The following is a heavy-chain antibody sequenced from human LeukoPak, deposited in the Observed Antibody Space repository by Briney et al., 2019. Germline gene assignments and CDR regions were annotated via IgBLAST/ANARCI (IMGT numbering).Heavy chain of an antibody. D-gene: IGHD3-10*01. Sequence: ASVKVSCKASGGTFSSYAISWVRQAPGQGLEWMGRIIPILGIANYAQKFQGRVTITADKSTSTAYMELSSLRSEDTAVYYCARVAHYYGSAIDWFDPWGQGTLVTVSS. CDR2: IIPILGIA. CDR3: ARVAHYYGSAIDWFDP. J-gene: IGHJ5*02. CDR1: GGTFSSYA. V-gene: IGHV1-69*04.